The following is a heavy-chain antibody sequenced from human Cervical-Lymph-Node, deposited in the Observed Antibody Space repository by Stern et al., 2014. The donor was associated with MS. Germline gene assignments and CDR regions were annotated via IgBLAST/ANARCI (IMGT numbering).Heavy chain of an antibody. V-gene: IGHV4-31*11. CDR1: GGSMASSTGGYF. J-gene: IGHJ4*02. CDR2: IYYSGCT. CDR3: ARVAYCGGDCAAFDS. Sequence: QVQLQESGPGLVKPSQTLSLICAVSGGSMASSTGGYFWSWLRQPPGKGLEWIGFIYYSGCTYYNPSLKRPTTQSVVQPTNMGHLRLTSMTAADTAVYYCARVAYCGGDCAAFDSWGQGTLVTVSS. D-gene: IGHD2-21*02.